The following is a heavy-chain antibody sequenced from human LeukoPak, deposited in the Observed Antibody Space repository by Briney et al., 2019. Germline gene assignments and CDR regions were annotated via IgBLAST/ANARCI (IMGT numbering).Heavy chain of an antibody. CDR3: ARVLTAAAGLTFDY. J-gene: IGHJ4*02. V-gene: IGHV3-7*01. CDR1: GFTFSSHW. CDR2: IKQDGSEK. Sequence: GTSLRLSCAASGFTFSSHWMSWVRQAPGKGLEWVANIKQDGSEKYYVDSVKGRFTLSRDNAKNSLYLQMNSLRAEDTAVYYCARVLTAAAGLTFDYWGQGTLVTVSS. D-gene: IGHD6-13*01.